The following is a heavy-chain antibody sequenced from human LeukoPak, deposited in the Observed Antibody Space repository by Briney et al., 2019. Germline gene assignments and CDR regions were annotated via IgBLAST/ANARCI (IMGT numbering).Heavy chain of an antibody. CDR1: GGTFSSYA. V-gene: IGHV1-69*06. CDR3: AREGEVVVITVYYYYMDV. CDR2: IIPIFGTA. Sequence: ASVKVSCKASGGTFSSYAISWVRQAPGQGLEWMGGIIPIFGTANYAQKFQGRVTITADKSTSTVYMELSSLRSEDTAVYYCAREGEVVVITVYYYYMDVWGKGTTVIVSS. J-gene: IGHJ6*03. D-gene: IGHD3-22*01.